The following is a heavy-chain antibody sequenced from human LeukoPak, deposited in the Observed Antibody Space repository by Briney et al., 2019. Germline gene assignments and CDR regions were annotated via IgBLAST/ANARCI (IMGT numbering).Heavy chain of an antibody. J-gene: IGHJ4*02. Sequence: GGSLRLSCGASGFTFSNYGMHWVRQAPGKGLEWVAVISYDGSNKYYADSVKGRFTISRDNSKNTLYLQMNSLRAEDTAVYYCAKPVGYYYDSNLYFDYWGQGTLVTVSS. V-gene: IGHV3-30*18. CDR3: AKPVGYYYDSNLYFDY. CDR2: ISYDGSNK. D-gene: IGHD3-22*01. CDR1: GFTFSNYG.